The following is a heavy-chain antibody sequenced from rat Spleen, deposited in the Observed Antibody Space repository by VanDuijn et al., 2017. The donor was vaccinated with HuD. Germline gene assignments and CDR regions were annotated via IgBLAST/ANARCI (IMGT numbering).Heavy chain of an antibody. CDR1: GFTFSDYY. J-gene: IGHJ3*01. D-gene: IGHD1-4*01. CDR3: TRNDYPGGTTNWFAY. CDR2: ISSDGRRN. Sequence: EVQLVESDGGLVQPGRSLKLSCAASGFTFSDYYMAWVRQAPTKGLEWVATISSDGRRNYYRDSVKGRFTISRDNAKSTLYLQMDSLRSEDTATYYCTRNDYPGGTTNWFAYWGQGTLVTVSS. V-gene: IGHV5-29*01.